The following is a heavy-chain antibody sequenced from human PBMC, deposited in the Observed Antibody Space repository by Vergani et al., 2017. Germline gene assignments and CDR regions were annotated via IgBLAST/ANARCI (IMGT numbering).Heavy chain of an antibody. V-gene: IGHV4-34*01. CDR3: ATRRPYYYDSSGYYSW. Sequence: QVQLQQWGAGLLKPSETLSLTCAVYGGSFSGYYWSWIRQPPGKGLAWIGEINHSGSTNYNPSLKSRVTISVDTSKNQFSLKLSSVTAADTAVYYCATRRPYYYDSSGYYSWWGQGTLVTVSS. CDR2: INHSGST. J-gene: IGHJ4*02. D-gene: IGHD3-22*01. CDR1: GGSFSGYY.